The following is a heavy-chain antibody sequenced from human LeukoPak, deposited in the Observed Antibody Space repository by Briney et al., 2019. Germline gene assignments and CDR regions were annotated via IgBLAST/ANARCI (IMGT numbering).Heavy chain of an antibody. D-gene: IGHD2-21*02. CDR1: GGSVSSGGYY. V-gene: IGHV4-61*08. J-gene: IGHJ4*02. Sequence: PSETLSLTCSVPGGSVSSGGYYWSWIRQPPGKGLEWIGYIYYSGSTNYNPSLKSRVTISVDTSKNQFSLKLSSVTAADTAVYYCARARYCGGDCYSATDLDYWGQGTLVTVSS. CDR2: IYYSGST. CDR3: ARARYCGGDCYSATDLDY.